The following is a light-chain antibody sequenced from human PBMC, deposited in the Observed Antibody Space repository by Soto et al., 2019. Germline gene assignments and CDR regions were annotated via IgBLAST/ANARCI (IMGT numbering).Light chain of an antibody. Sequence: QSALTQPPSASGSPGQSVTISCTGTSSDVGGYNCVSWYQQHPGKAPKLIIYEVSKRPSGVPDRFSGSKSGNTASLTVSGVQAEDEADYYCSSNAGTNNFVFGGGTKLTVL. CDR3: SSNAGTNNFV. J-gene: IGLJ2*01. V-gene: IGLV2-8*01. CDR1: SSDVGGYNC. CDR2: EVS.